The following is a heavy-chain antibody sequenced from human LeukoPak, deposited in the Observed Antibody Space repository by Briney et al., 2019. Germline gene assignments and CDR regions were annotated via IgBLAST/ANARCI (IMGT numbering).Heavy chain of an antibody. J-gene: IGHJ4*02. CDR2: TKQDGSEK. V-gene: IGHV3-7*01. CDR3: GRKIGAADFDY. Sequence: GGSLRLSCAASGFTFRSYWMSWVRQAPGKGLEWVANTKQDGSEKYYVDSVKGRFTISRDNAKNSLYLQRNSLRDEDTAVYYCGRKIGAADFDYWGQGTLVTVPS. D-gene: IGHD6-13*01. CDR1: GFTFRSYW.